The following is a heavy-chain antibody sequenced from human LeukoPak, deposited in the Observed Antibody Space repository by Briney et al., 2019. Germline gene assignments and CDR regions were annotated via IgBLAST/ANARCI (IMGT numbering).Heavy chain of an antibody. D-gene: IGHD6-13*01. Sequence: SETLSLTCTVSGGSISSYYWSWIRQPPGKGLEWIGYIYYSGSTNYNPSLKSRVTISVDTSKNQFSLKLSSVTAADTAVYYCAREGGSNTWYEDWGQGIPVTVSS. CDR1: GGSISSYY. CDR3: AREGGSNTWYED. V-gene: IGHV4-59*01. J-gene: IGHJ4*02. CDR2: IYYSGST.